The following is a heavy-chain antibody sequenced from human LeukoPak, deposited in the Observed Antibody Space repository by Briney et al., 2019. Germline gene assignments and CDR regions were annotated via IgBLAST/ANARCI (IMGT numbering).Heavy chain of an antibody. CDR2: IIPILGIA. CDR3: ARTSQPYYYDSSGNNWFDP. V-gene: IGHV1-69*04. Sequence: SVKVSCKASGGTFSSYAISWVRQAPGQGLEWMGRIIPILGIANYAQKFQGRVTITADKSTSTAYMELSSLRSEDTAVYYCARTSQPYYYDSSGNNWFDPWGQGTLVTVSS. CDR1: GGTFSSYA. J-gene: IGHJ5*02. D-gene: IGHD3-22*01.